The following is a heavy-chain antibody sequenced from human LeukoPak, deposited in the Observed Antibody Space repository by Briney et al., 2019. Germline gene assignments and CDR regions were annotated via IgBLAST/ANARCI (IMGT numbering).Heavy chain of an antibody. D-gene: IGHD2-2*01. Sequence: PGGSLRLSCAASGFTFSSYGMHWVRQAPGKGLERVAVISYDGSNKYYADSVKGRFTISRDNSKNTLYLQMNSLRAEDTAVYYCAKEDCSSTSCYAGYFDYWGQGTLVTVSS. CDR2: ISYDGSNK. CDR3: AKEDCSSTSCYAGYFDY. J-gene: IGHJ4*02. V-gene: IGHV3-30*18. CDR1: GFTFSSYG.